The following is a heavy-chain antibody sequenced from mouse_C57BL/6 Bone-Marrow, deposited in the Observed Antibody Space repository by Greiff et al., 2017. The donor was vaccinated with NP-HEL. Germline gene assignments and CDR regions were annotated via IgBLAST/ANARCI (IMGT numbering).Heavy chain of an antibody. Sequence: VQLQQSGPELVKPGDSVKISCKASGYSFTGYFMNWVMQSHGKSLEWIGRINPYNGDTFYNQKFKGKATLTVDKSSSTAHMELRSLTSEDSAVYYCARSAIGVYAMDYWGQGTSVTVSS. J-gene: IGHJ4*01. CDR2: INPYNGDT. V-gene: IGHV1-20*01. CDR3: ARSAIGVYAMDY. CDR1: GYSFTGYF. D-gene: IGHD2-14*01.